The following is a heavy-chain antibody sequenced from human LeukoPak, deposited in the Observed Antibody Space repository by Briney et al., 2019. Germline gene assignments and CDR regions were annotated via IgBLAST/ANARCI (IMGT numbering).Heavy chain of an antibody. D-gene: IGHD3-3*01. V-gene: IGHV3-30*18. Sequence: GGSLRLSCAASGFTFSSYGMPWVRQAPGKGLEWVAVISYDGSNKYYADSVKGRFTIPRDNSKNTLYLQMNSLRAEDTAVYYCAKESRYYDFWSGYYGDYYYGMDVWGQGTTVTVSS. CDR2: ISYDGSNK. CDR3: AKESRYYDFWSGYYGDYYYGMDV. CDR1: GFTFSSYG. J-gene: IGHJ6*02.